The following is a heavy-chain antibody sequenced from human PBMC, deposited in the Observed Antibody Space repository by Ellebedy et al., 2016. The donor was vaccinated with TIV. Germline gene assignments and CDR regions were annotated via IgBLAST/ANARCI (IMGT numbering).Heavy chain of an antibody. V-gene: IGHV4-4*02. CDR1: GGSIRSHNG. CDR3: ARVRGPILEYFDY. Sequence: MPSETLSLTCGVSGGSIRSHNGWSWVRQPPGKGLEWIGEIFHSGLTNDNPSLKSRVTIPVDKSKNQFSLKLSYVTAADTAAYYCARVRGPILEYFDYWGQGALVTVSS. CDR2: IFHSGLT. J-gene: IGHJ4*02. D-gene: IGHD3-10*01.